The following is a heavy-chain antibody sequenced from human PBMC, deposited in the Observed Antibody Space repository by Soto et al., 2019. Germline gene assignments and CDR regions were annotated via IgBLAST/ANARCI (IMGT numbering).Heavy chain of an antibody. D-gene: IGHD6-13*01. CDR3: ARAIAAAAFGP. CDR2: INAGNGNT. CDR1: GYTFTSYA. V-gene: IGHV1-3*01. Sequence: AASVKVSCKASGYTFTSYAMHWVRQAPGQRLEWMGWINAGNGNTKYSQKFQGRVTITRDTSASTAYMELSSLRSEDTAVYYCARAIAAAAFGPWGQGTLVTVSS. J-gene: IGHJ5*02.